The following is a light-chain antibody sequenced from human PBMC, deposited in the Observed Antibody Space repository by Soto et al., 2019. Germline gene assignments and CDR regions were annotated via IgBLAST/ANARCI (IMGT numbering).Light chain of an antibody. J-gene: IGLJ2*01. Sequence: QSALTQPASVSGSPGQSITISCTGTSSDVGGYNYVSWYQQHPGKAPKLMIYEVSYRPSGVSNRFSGSESGNTASLTISGLQAEDEGDFYCSSYTSSRSLIFGGGTQLTVL. CDR2: EVS. CDR1: SSDVGGYNY. V-gene: IGLV2-14*01. CDR3: SSYTSSRSLI.